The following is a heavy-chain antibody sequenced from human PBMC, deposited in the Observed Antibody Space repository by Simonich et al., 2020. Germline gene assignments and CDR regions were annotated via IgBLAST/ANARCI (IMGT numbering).Heavy chain of an antibody. CDR3: ARGASIAAAGTID. CDR1: GYTFTGYY. D-gene: IGHD6-13*01. V-gene: IGHV1-2*02. Sequence: QVQLVQSGAEVKKPGASVKVSCKASGYTFTGYYMHWVRQAPGQGLEWMGWTNPNSGVTNYAQKFQGRFTMTRDTSISTAYMELSRLRSDDTAVYYCARGASIAAAGTIDWGQGTLVTVSS. J-gene: IGHJ4*02. CDR2: TNPNSGVT.